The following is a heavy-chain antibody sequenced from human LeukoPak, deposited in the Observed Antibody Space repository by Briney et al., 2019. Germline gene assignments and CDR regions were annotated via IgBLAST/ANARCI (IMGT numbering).Heavy chain of an antibody. CDR2: INHSGST. J-gene: IGHJ4*02. V-gene: IGHV4-34*01. CDR3: ASMKSITMVRGVSRLIPDY. D-gene: IGHD3-10*01. CDR1: GGSFSGYY. Sequence: SETLSLTCAVHGGSFSGYYWSWIRQPPGKGLEWIGEINHSGSTNYNPSLKSRVTISVDTSKNQFSLKLSSVTAADTAVYYCASMKSITMVRGVSRLIPDYWGQGTLVTVSS.